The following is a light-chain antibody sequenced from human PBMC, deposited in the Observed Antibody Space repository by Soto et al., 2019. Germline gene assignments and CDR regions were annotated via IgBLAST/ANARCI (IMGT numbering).Light chain of an antibody. Sequence: DIQMTQSPSTLSASVGDRVTITCRASQSISIWLAWYQQKPGKAPKILIYKASSLESGVPSRFSGCGSGTEFTLTISSLQPDDFATYYCQQYSTYTPRTVGQGTKVEIK. CDR1: QSISIW. CDR3: QQYSTYTPRT. V-gene: IGKV1-5*03. CDR2: KAS. J-gene: IGKJ1*01.